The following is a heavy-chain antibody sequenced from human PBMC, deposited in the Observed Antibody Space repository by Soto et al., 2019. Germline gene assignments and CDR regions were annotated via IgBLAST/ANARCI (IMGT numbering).Heavy chain of an antibody. V-gene: IGHV1-24*01. CDR2: FDPEDGET. CDR3: ATTPYYYDSSGYYLY. Sequence: ASVKVSCKVSGYTLTELSMHWVRQAPGKGLEWMGGFDPEDGETIYAQKFQGRVTMTEDTSTDTAYMELSSLRSEDTAVYYCATTPYYYDSSGYYLYWGQGTLVTVSS. D-gene: IGHD3-22*01. J-gene: IGHJ4*02. CDR1: GYTLTELS.